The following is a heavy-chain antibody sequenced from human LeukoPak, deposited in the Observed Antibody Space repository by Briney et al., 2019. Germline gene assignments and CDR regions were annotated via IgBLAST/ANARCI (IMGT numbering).Heavy chain of an antibody. V-gene: IGHV3-21*01. CDR1: GFTFNTYN. CDR3: ARDPYSGNYGDYYYYMDV. J-gene: IGHJ6*03. D-gene: IGHD1-26*01. CDR2: ITSSSSYI. Sequence: GGSLRLSCVASGFTFNTYNMNWVRQAPGKGLEWVSSITSSSSYIYYADLVKGRFTISRDNAKSSLYLQMNSLRDEDTAVYYCARDPYSGNYGDYYYYMDVWGKGTTVTISS.